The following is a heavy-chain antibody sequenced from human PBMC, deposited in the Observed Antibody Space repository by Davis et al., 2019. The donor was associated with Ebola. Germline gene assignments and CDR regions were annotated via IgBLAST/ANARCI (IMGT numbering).Heavy chain of an antibody. V-gene: IGHV3-73*01. CDR3: ARHFISTYYYYGMDV. D-gene: IGHD1-1*01. CDR1: GFTFSGSA. Sequence: PGGSLRLSCAASGFTFSGSAMHWVRQASGKGLEWVGRIRSKANSYATAYAASVKGRFTISRDDSKNTAYLQMNSLKTEDTAVYYCARHFISTYYYYGMDVWGQGTTVTVSS. CDR2: IRSKANSYAT. J-gene: IGHJ6*02.